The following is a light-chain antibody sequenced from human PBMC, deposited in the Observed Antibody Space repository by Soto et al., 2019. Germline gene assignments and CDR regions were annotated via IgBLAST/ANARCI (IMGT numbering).Light chain of an antibody. CDR3: LQLNSYPLT. CDR1: QGISSF. V-gene: IGKV1-9*01. J-gene: IGKJ4*01. Sequence: IQLTQSPSSLSASVGDRVTITCRASQGISSFLAWFQQKPGKAPKLLIYAASTLQSGVPSRFRGNGAGTVFPLTISRLQPQDFAPYYCLQLNSYPLTFGGGTKVDIK. CDR2: AAS.